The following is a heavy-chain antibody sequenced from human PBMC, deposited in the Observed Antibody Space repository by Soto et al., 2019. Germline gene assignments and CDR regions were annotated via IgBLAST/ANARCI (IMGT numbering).Heavy chain of an antibody. J-gene: IGHJ6*02. V-gene: IGHV1-69*01. CDR1: GGTFSSYV. Sequence: QVQLVQSGPEMKKPGSSVKVSCKASGGTFSSYVISWVRQAPGHGLEWMGGIITIFATAKYEQKFQGRFKVTSTEASSSVYKEVSSLRPEYTALYFCSKAVLGYGFWGGRPSIPILSSGMDVWGQGAQVTV. CDR3: SKAVLGYGFWGGRPSIPILSSGMDV. CDR2: IITIFATA. D-gene: IGHD3-3*01.